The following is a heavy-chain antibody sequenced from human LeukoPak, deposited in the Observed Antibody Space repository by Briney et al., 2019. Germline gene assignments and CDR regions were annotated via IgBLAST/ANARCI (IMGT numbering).Heavy chain of an antibody. CDR3: VRSWYSSSWYRPSEEYNWFDP. Sequence: GGSLRLSCAASGFTFSRYGMHWVRQAPGKGLEWVASILFDGSDKHYADSVRGRFTISRDNSRDTLSVEMNSLRPGDTAIYFCVRSWYSSSWYRPSEEYNWFDPWGQGALVTVSS. J-gene: IGHJ5*02. V-gene: IGHV3-30*03. D-gene: IGHD6-13*01. CDR1: GFTFSRYG. CDR2: ILFDGSDK.